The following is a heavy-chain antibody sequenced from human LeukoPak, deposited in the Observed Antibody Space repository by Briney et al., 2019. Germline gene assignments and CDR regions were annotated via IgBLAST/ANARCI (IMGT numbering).Heavy chain of an antibody. Sequence: GGSVRVSCAASGFTFRNYVISWVRQAPGKGLEWVSGISGSGVTAYYADSVKGRFTISRDSSKNTLYLQMNSLRADDTAVYYCAKEAPYCGGDCYGVFDYWGQGNLVTVSS. D-gene: IGHD2-21*02. J-gene: IGHJ4*02. CDR2: ISGSGVTA. CDR1: GFTFRNYV. CDR3: AKEAPYCGGDCYGVFDY. V-gene: IGHV3-23*01.